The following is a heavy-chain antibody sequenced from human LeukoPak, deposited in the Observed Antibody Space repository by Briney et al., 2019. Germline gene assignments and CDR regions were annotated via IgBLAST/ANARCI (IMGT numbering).Heavy chain of an antibody. V-gene: IGHV1-2*04. D-gene: IGHD6-19*01. CDR3: ARAGGASDSSGWYVFDY. Sequence: ASVKVSCKASGYTLTAHYMHWVRQAPGARLEWMGWINPSSGGTYYAQTFQGWVTMTRDTPISTAYMELSRLRSDDTAVYYCARAGGASDSSGWYVFDYWGQGTLVTVSS. CDR1: GYTLTAHY. CDR2: INPSSGGT. J-gene: IGHJ4*02.